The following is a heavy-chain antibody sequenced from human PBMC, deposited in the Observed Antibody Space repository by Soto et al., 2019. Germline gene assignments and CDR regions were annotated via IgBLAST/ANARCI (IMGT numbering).Heavy chain of an antibody. CDR1: GFTFSSYA. J-gene: IGHJ4*02. Sequence: EVQLLESGGGLVQPGGSLRLSCAASGFTFSSYAMSWVRQAPGKGLEWVSTISRSGGSTNYADSEKGRFIISRDNSKNTLFLQMNSLRAEDTAVYYCAKDLDSSGSNYWGQGTLVTVSS. CDR2: ISRSGGST. D-gene: IGHD6-19*01. V-gene: IGHV3-23*01. CDR3: AKDLDSSGSNY.